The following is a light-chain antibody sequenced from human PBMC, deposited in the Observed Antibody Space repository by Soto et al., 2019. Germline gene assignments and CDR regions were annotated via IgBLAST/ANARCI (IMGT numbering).Light chain of an antibody. CDR3: VAWDDSLNGYVV. CDR1: SSNIGSNT. Sequence: QSALTQPSSASGTPGQRVTISCSGSSSNIGSNTVNWYQQLPGTAPKLVIYSNNQRPSGVPDRFSGSKSGTSASLAISGLQSEDEADYYCVAWDDSLNGYVVFGGGTKVTVL. J-gene: IGLJ2*01. V-gene: IGLV1-44*01. CDR2: SNN.